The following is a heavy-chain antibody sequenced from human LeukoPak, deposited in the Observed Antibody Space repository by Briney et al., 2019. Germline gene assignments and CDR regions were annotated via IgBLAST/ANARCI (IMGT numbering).Heavy chain of an antibody. V-gene: IGHV1-18*01. D-gene: IGHD3-16*01. J-gene: IGHJ4*02. Sequence: WMGWISAYNGNTNYAQKLQGRVTMTTDTSTSTAYMELRSLRSDDTAVYYCARGPPGLDYWGQGTLVTVSS. CDR2: ISAYNGNT. CDR3: ARGPPGLDY.